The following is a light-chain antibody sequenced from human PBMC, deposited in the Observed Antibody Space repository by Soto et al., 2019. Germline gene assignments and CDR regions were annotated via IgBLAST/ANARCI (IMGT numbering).Light chain of an antibody. Sequence: QSALTQPASVSGSPGQSITISCTTTSSNARVSWFQHHPGKAPRLMIYEDTQRPSGVSNRLSGSKSGNTASLTITGLQAEDEADYYCSSYGGMAFGGGTQLTVL. CDR2: EDT. J-gene: IGLJ3*02. CDR1: SSNAR. CDR3: SSYGGMA. V-gene: IGLV2-23*01.